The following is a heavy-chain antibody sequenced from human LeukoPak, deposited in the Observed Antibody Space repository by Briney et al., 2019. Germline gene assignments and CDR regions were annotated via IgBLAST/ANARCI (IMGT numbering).Heavy chain of an antibody. D-gene: IGHD6-13*01. Sequence: PSETLSLTCTVSGGSINSGTFYWAWVRQPPGEGLEWLGSIYFSGTPYFNPSLKSRVAVSIDTSKNQFSLKVTSVNASDTAVYFCARTSSWYAGAWFDSWGQGTLVTVSS. CDR2: IYFSGTP. J-gene: IGHJ5*01. CDR1: GGSINSGTFY. CDR3: ARTSSWYAGAWFDS. V-gene: IGHV4-39*01.